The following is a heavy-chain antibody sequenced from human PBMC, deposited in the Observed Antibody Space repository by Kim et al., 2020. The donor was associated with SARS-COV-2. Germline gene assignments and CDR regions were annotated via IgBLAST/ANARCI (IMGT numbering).Heavy chain of an antibody. Sequence: SETLSLTCTVSGGSISSSSYYWGWIRQPPGKGLEWIGSIYYSGSTYYNPSLKSRVTISVDTSKNQFSLKLSSVTAADTAVYYCASGAPITMVRGVIPGYWGQGTLVTVSS. J-gene: IGHJ4*02. D-gene: IGHD3-10*01. CDR1: GGSISSSSYY. CDR3: ASGAPITMVRGVIPGY. V-gene: IGHV4-39*01. CDR2: IYYSGST.